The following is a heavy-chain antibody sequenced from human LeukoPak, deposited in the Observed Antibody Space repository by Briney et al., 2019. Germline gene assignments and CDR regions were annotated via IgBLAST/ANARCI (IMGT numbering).Heavy chain of an antibody. J-gene: IGHJ5*02. D-gene: IGHD2-15*01. V-gene: IGHV1-2*02. Sequence: GASVKVSCKASGYTFTGYYMHWVRQAPGQGLEWMGWINPNSSGTNYEQKFQGRVIMTRDTSISTAYMELSRLRSDDTAVYYCARGSVVAATLFDPWGQGTLVTVSS. CDR1: GYTFTGYY. CDR2: INPNSSGT. CDR3: ARGSVVAATLFDP.